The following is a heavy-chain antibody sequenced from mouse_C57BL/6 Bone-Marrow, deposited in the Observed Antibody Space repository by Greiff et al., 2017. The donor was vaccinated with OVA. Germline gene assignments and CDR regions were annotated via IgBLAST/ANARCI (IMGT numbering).Heavy chain of an antibody. Sequence: DVKLVESGGDLVKPGGSLKLSCAASGFTFSSYGMSWVRQTPDKRLEWVATISSGGGYTYYPDSVKGRFTISRDNAKNTLYLQMSSLKSEDTAMYYCARHGDYGSFFDYWGQGTTLTVSS. CDR1: GFTFSSYG. CDR3: ARHGDYGSFFDY. J-gene: IGHJ2*01. CDR2: ISSGGGYT. D-gene: IGHD1-1*01. V-gene: IGHV5-6*02.